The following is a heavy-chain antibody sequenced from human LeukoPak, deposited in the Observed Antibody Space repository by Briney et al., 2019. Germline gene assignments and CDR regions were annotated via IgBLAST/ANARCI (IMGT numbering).Heavy chain of an antibody. CDR1: GGSISSGDY. CDR3: ARTRSAGYFDY. D-gene: IGHD1-14*01. Sequence: SQTLSLTCTVSGGSISSGDYWSWIRQHPGGGLEWIGYIYYSGRTYYNPSPKSRITISVDTSKNQFSLKLSSVTAADTAVYYCARTRSAGYFDYWGQGTLVTVSS. J-gene: IGHJ4*02. V-gene: IGHV4-31*03. CDR2: IYYSGRT.